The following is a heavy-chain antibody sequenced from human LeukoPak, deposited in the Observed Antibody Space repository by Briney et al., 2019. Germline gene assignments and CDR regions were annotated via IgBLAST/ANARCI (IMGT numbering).Heavy chain of an antibody. CDR2: IHYSGST. D-gene: IGHD5-18*01. J-gene: IGHJ5*02. V-gene: IGHV4-39*01. CDR1: GGSISSTTYY. CDR3: ARAGAMGWFDP. Sequence: SETLSLTCTVSGGSISSTTYYWGWMRPHPGKGLEWIGSIHYSGSTYYNPSLKSRVTIFVDTSKNQFSLKLRSVTAADTAVYYCARAGAMGWFDPWGQGTLVTVSS.